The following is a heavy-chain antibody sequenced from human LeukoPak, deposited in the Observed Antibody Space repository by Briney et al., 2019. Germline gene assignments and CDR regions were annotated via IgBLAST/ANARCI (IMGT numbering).Heavy chain of an antibody. CDR3: ARDHSSSWNLHDAFDI. CDR2: IIPIFGTA. D-gene: IGHD6-13*01. Sequence: SVEVSCKASGGTFSSYAISWVRQAPGQGLEWMGGIIPIFGTANYAQKFQGRVTITADESTSTAYMELSSLRSEDTAVYYCARDHSSSWNLHDAFDIWGQGTMVTVSS. J-gene: IGHJ3*02. CDR1: GGTFSSYA. V-gene: IGHV1-69*13.